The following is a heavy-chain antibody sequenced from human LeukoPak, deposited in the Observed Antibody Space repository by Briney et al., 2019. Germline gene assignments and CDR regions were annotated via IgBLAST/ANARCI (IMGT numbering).Heavy chain of an antibody. CDR1: GFTFSSYS. J-gene: IGHJ3*02. CDR3: ARDLGDDYGDYVGAFDI. Sequence: GGSLRLSCAASGFTFSSYSMNWVRQAPGKGLEWVSYISSSGGTIYYADSVQGRFTISRDNAKNSLYLQMNSLRAEDTAVYYCARDLGDDYGDYVGAFDIWGQGTMVTVSS. D-gene: IGHD4-17*01. CDR2: ISSSGGTI. V-gene: IGHV3-48*04.